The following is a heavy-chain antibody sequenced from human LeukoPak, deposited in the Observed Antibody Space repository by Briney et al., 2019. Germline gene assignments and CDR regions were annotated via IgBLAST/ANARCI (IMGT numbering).Heavy chain of an antibody. D-gene: IGHD2-2*01. Sequence: GGSLRLPCAASGFTFSSYWMTWVRQAPGKGLEWVGNLNEDGSQKYYVDSVKGRFTISRDNAKNSLYLQMNSLRVEDTAVYYCASYCSSTSCYSFDYWGQGTLVTVSP. CDR3: ASYCSSTSCYSFDY. CDR2: LNEDGSQK. V-gene: IGHV3-7*01. CDR1: GFTFSSYW. J-gene: IGHJ4*02.